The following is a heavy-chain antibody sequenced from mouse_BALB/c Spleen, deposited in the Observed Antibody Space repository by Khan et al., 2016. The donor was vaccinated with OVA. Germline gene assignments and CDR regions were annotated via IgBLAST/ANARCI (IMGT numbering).Heavy chain of an antibody. CDR1: GFSITSGYS. Sequence: EVQLQESGPDLVKPSQSLSLTCTVTGFSITSGYSWHWIRQFPGNKLEWMGYIYHSGSINYNPSLKSRFSITRDTSKNLFFLQLNSVTTEDTATYYCARDGNYMDYWGQGTSVTVSS. V-gene: IGHV3-1*02. CDR2: IYHSGSI. CDR3: ARDGNYMDY. D-gene: IGHD2-1*01. J-gene: IGHJ4*01.